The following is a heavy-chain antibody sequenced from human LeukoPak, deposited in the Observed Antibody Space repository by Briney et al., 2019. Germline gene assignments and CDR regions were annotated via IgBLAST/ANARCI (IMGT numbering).Heavy chain of an antibody. V-gene: IGHV3-11*01. CDR3: ARHSLLWFGDPRGWFDP. Sequence: GGSLRLSCAASGFTFSDYYMSWIRQAPGKGLEWVSYISSSGSTIYYADSVKGRFTISRDNAKNSLYLHMNSLRAEDTAVYYCARHSLLWFGDPRGWFDPWGQGTLVTVSS. D-gene: IGHD3-10*01. CDR1: GFTFSDYY. J-gene: IGHJ5*02. CDR2: ISSSGSTI.